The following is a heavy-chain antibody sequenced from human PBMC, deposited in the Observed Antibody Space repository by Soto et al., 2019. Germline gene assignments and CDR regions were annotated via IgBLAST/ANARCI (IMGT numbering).Heavy chain of an antibody. CDR1: VGSISSGDYY. V-gene: IGHV4-30-4*01. CDR2: IYYSGST. D-gene: IGHD3-22*01. CDR3: AREASWDYYDSSGSGAFDI. Sequence: SETLSLTCTVSVGSISSGDYYWSWIRQPPGKGLEWIGYIYYSGSTYYNPSLKSRVTISVDTSKNQFSLKLSSVTAADTAVYYCAREASWDYYDSSGSGAFDIWGQGTMVT. J-gene: IGHJ3*02.